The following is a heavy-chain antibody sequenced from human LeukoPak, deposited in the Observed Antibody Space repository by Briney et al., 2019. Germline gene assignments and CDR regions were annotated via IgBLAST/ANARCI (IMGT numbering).Heavy chain of an antibody. J-gene: IGHJ6*02. Sequence: ASVKISCKASGYTFTSYYMHWVRQAPGQGLEWMGIINPSGGSTSYAQKFQGRVTMTRDTPTSTVYMELSSLRSEDTAVYYCARARADYDYYYYGMDVWGQGATVTVSS. CDR2: INPSGGST. V-gene: IGHV1-46*01. CDR3: ARARADYDYYYYGMDV. D-gene: IGHD4-17*01. CDR1: GYTFTSYY.